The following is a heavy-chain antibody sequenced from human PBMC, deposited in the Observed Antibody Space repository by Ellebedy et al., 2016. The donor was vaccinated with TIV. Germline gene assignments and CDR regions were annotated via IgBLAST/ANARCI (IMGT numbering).Heavy chain of an antibody. CDR3: ARDLGRYGMDV. Sequence: MPSETLSLTCSVSGGSINNYYWTRIRQPPGQGLEWIGDIHHSGNSHIHPSLKSRVTLSVDTSKNQFSLDMTSVTAADTATYYCARDLGRYGMDVWGQGTTVTVSS. CDR2: IHHSGNS. CDR1: GGSINNYY. J-gene: IGHJ6*02. V-gene: IGHV4-59*01.